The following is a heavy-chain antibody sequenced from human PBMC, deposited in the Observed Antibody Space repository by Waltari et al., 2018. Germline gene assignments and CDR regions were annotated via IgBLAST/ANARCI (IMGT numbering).Heavy chain of an antibody. CDR2: INHSGST. Sequence: QVQLQQWGAGLLKPSETLSLTCAVYGGSFSGYYWSWIRQPPGKGLEWIGEINHSGSTNYNPSLKSRVTRSVDTSKNQFSLKLSSVTAADTAVYYCARGPLVVPAAMPSGYYYYGMDVWGQGTTVTVSS. V-gene: IGHV4-34*01. D-gene: IGHD2-2*01. J-gene: IGHJ6*02. CDR3: ARGPLVVPAAMPSGYYYYGMDV. CDR1: GGSFSGYY.